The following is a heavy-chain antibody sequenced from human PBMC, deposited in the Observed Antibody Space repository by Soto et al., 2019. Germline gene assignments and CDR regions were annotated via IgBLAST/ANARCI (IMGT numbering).Heavy chain of an antibody. CDR3: AKSQYRNFYDYYYMDA. Sequence: EVQLLESGGGLVQTGESLRLSCAASGFTFSSYAMSWVRQAPGKGLQWVSSISGGGGRTHYADSVKGRISISRDNSKNTLNLQGNSLRAEYTAGYYWAKSQYRNFYDYYYMDAWVKGTTVTVSS. CDR1: GFTFSSYA. J-gene: IGHJ6*03. D-gene: IGHD5-12*01. V-gene: IGHV3-23*01. CDR2: ISGGGGRT.